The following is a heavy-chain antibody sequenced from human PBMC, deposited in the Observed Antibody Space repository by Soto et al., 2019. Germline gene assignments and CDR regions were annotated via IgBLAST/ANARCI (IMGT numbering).Heavy chain of an antibody. CDR2: MNPNSGNT. Sequence: ASLKVSCKASGYTFTIYDINWVRQATGQGLEWMGWMNPNSGNTGYAQKFQGRVTMTRNTSISTAYMELSSLRSEDTAVYYCARGFTQYQLLFGSLLDSCGQGSLVTGSA. CDR3: ARGFTQYQLLFGSLLDS. J-gene: IGHJ5*01. CDR1: GYTFTIYD. D-gene: IGHD2-2*01. V-gene: IGHV1-8*01.